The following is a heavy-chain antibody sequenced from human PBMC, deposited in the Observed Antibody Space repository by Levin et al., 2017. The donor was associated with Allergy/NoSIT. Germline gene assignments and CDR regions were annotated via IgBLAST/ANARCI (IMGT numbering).Heavy chain of an antibody. D-gene: IGHD7-27*01. CDR1: GFSLRTSD. CDR3: VTDESGDEDFDY. CDR2: ITKPSRTI. J-gene: IGHJ4*02. V-gene: IGHV3-48*01. Sequence: GGSLRLSCAASGFSLRTSDMNWVRQAPGKGLEWISFITKPSRTISYADSVKGRFTVSRDNVKNLLYLDMNSLRAEDTAVYYCVTDESGDEDFDYGGQGTLVTGSS.